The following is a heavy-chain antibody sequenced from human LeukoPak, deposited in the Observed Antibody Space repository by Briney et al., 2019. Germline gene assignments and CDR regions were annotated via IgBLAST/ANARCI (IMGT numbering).Heavy chain of an antibody. CDR2: ITSSSSTI. CDR1: GFTFSSYS. D-gene: IGHD1-26*01. CDR3: ARSLTGALQRRDIDY. V-gene: IGHV3-48*01. Sequence: GGSLRLSCAASGFTFSSYSMNWVRQAPGKGLEWVSYITSSSSTIYYADSVKGRFTISRDNAKNSLYLQMSSLRAEDTAVYSCARSLTGALQRRDIDYWGQGTLVTVSS. J-gene: IGHJ4*02.